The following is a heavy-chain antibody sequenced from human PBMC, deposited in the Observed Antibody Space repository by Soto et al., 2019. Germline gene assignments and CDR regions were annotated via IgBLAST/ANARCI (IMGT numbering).Heavy chain of an antibody. CDR3: VRHLLRYCSGGSCYSHFQH. D-gene: IGHD2-15*01. Sequence: PGGSLRLSCAASGFTFSSYAMSWVRQAPEKGLEWVSAISGRGGTTYYADSVKGRFTISRDTSKNTLYLQMNSLRAEDTAVYYWVRHLLRYCSGGSCYSHFQHWGQGTLVTVSS. CDR2: ISGRGGTT. CDR1: GFTFSSYA. V-gene: IGHV3-23*01. J-gene: IGHJ1*01.